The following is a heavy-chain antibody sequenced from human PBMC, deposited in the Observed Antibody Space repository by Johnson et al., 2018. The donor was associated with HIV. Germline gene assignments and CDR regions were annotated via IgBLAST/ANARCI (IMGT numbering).Heavy chain of an antibody. J-gene: IGHJ3*02. V-gene: IGHV3-30*02. D-gene: IGHD3-9*01. CDR1: GFTFSSYW. CDR2: IRYDGSNK. Sequence: QMQLVESGGGLVQPGGSLRLSCAASGFTFSSYWMHWVRQAPGKGLEWVAFIRYDGSNKYYADSVKGRFTISRDNSKNTLYLQMNSLRAEDTAVYYCARAPSRLRYFDWSEDAFDIWGQGTMVTVSS. CDR3: ARAPSRLRYFDWSEDAFDI.